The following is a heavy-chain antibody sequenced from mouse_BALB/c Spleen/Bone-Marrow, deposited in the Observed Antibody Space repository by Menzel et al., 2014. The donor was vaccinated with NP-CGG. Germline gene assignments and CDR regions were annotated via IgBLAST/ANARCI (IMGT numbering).Heavy chain of an antibody. V-gene: IGHV1S81*02. CDR3: APYCYGSSYGFYWYFDV. CDR1: GYTFTSYW. CDR2: INPSNGRT. J-gene: IGHJ1*01. D-gene: IGHD1-1*01. Sequence: QVQLQQSGAELVKPGASVKLSCKASGYTFTSYWMHWVKQRPGQGLEWIGEINPSNGRTNYNEKFKSKATLTVDKSSSTAYMQLSSLTSEDSAVYYCAPYCYGSSYGFYWYFDVWGAGTTVTVSS.